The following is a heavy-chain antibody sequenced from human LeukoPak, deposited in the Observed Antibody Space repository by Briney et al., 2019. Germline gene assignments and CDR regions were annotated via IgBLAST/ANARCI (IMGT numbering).Heavy chain of an antibody. J-gene: IGHJ4*02. D-gene: IGHD3-16*02. V-gene: IGHV4-4*07. CDR1: GGSISSYY. CDR2: IYTSGST. CDR3: ARGERYDYVWGSYRYSYFDY. Sequence: SETLSLTCTVSGGSISSYYWSWIRQPAGKGLEWIGRIYTSGSTNYNPSLKSRVTMSVDTSKNQFSLKLSSVTAADTAVYYCARGERYDYVWGSYRYSYFDYWGQGTLVTVSS.